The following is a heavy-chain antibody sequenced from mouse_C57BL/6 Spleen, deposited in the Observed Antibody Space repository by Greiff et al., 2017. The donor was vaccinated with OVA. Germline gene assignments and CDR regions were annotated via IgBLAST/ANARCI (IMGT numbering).Heavy chain of an antibody. CDR1: GFTFSSYA. CDR3: TRDGGITNAMDY. V-gene: IGHV5-9-1*02. Sequence: EVNLVESGEGLVKPGGSLKLSCAASGFTFSSYAMSWVRQTPEKRLEWVAYISSGGDYIYYADTVKGRFTISRDNARNTLYLQMSSLKSEDTAMYYCTRDGGITNAMDYWGQGTSVTVSS. D-gene: IGHD2-4*01. CDR2: ISSGGDYI. J-gene: IGHJ4*01.